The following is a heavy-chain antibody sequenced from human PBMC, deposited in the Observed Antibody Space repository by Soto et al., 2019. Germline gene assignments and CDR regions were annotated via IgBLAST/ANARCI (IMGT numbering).Heavy chain of an antibody. D-gene: IGHD3-9*01. J-gene: IGHJ2*01. CDR1: GGSFSGYY. V-gene: IGHV4-34*01. CDR3: ARESHDILTGPPWVWYFDL. CDR2: INDRGSI. Sequence: QVQLQQWGAGPLRPLETLSLTCGVSGGSFSGYYWAWIRLSPGKGLEWIGEINDRGSINYNPSLRSRVSISVDTSKHHYSLNLRSVTAADTAVYYCARESHDILTGPPWVWYFDLWGRGTLVTVSS.